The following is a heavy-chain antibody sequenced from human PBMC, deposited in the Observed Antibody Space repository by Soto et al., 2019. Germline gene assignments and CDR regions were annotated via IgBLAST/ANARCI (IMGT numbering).Heavy chain of an antibody. D-gene: IGHD2-2*01. CDR1: TFTFSSYA. Sequence: GGSLRLSCAASTFTFSSYAMTWVRQAPGKGLEWVSGISGSASRTYYADSVKGRFTISRDNSKNTVYLQMNSLRAEDTAMYYCARYCSSTSCYGEAYYYYMDVWGKGTKVTVSS. CDR2: ISGSASRT. J-gene: IGHJ6*03. CDR3: ARYCSSTSCYGEAYYYYMDV. V-gene: IGHV3-23*01.